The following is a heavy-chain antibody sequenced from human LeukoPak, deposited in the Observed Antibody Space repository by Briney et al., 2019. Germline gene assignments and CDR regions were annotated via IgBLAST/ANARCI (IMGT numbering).Heavy chain of an antibody. Sequence: ASVKVSCKASGYTFTSYYMHWVRQAPGQGLEWMGIINPSGGSTSYAQKLQGRVTMTRDTSTSTVYMELSSLRSEDTAVYYCAGPYCSSTSCNNWFDPWGQGTLVTVFS. CDR3: AGPYCSSTSCNNWFDP. J-gene: IGHJ5*02. D-gene: IGHD2-2*01. CDR1: GYTFTSYY. V-gene: IGHV1-46*01. CDR2: INPSGGST.